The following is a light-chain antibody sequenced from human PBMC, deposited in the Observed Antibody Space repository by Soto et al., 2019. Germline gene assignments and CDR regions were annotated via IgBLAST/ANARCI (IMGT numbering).Light chain of an antibody. CDR2: EVS. CDR3: SSYAGSNLGV. Sequence: QSVLTQPASVSGSPGQAITISCSGSSSDVGAHNFVSWYQHHPGKAPKLMIYEVSNRPSGVSNRFSGSKSGNTASLTVSGLQAEDEADYYCSSYAGSNLGVFGTGTKVTVL. CDR1: SSDVGAHNF. J-gene: IGLJ1*01. V-gene: IGLV2-14*01.